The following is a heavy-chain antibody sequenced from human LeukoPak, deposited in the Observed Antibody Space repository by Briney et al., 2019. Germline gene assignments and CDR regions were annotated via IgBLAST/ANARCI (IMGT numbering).Heavy chain of an antibody. J-gene: IGHJ6*03. Sequence: GASVKVSCKVSGYTFISYGISWVRQAPGQGLEWMGWISAYNGNTNHAQKLQGRVTMTTDTSTSTAYMELRGLRSDDTAVYYCARADSGSYYYYYYMDAWGKGTTVTVSS. CDR2: ISAYNGNT. V-gene: IGHV1-18*01. CDR3: ARADSGSYYYYYYMDA. D-gene: IGHD1-26*01. CDR1: GYTFISYG.